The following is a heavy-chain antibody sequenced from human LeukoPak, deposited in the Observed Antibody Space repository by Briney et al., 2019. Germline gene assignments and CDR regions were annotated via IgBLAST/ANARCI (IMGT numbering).Heavy chain of an antibody. CDR2: VNSDGSST. J-gene: IGHJ5*01. CDR1: GFTFSSYW. CDR3: ARGSGDGYNWLFDC. Sequence: PGGSLRLSCAASGFTFSSYWMHWVRQAPGKGLVWVSRVNSDGSSTSYADSVKGRFTISRDSAKNTLYLQMNSLRAEDTAVYYCARGSGDGYNWLFDCWGQGTLVTVSS. D-gene: IGHD5-24*01. V-gene: IGHV3-74*01.